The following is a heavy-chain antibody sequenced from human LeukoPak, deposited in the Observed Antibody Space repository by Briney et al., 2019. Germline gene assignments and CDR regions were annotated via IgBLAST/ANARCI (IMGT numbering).Heavy chain of an antibody. CDR1: GGFFSGYY. J-gene: IGHJ4*02. Sequence: SETLSLTCVVYGGFFSGYYWSWIRQPPGKGLEWTGEINHSGSTNYNPSLKSRVTISVDTSKNQFSLKLSSVTAADTAVYYCARRGATTIDYWGQGTLVTVSS. D-gene: IGHD1-26*01. CDR3: ARRGATTIDY. V-gene: IGHV4-34*01. CDR2: INHSGST.